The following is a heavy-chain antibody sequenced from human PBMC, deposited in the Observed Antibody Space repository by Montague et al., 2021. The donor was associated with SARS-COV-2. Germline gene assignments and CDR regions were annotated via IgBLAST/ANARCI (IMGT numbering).Heavy chain of an antibody. J-gene: IGHJ6*02. CDR1: GGSFSGYY. CDR3: ANCRRTQLLFGTLYYGMDV. D-gene: IGHD2-2*01. V-gene: IGHV4-34*01. CDR2: INQSGRT. Sequence: SETLSLTCAVYGGSFSGYYWSWIRQPPEKGLEWIGEINQSGRTNNNPSLKSRVIISVGTSKNQFSLKLSSVTAADTAVYYCANCRRTQLLFGTLYYGMDVWGQGTTVTVSS.